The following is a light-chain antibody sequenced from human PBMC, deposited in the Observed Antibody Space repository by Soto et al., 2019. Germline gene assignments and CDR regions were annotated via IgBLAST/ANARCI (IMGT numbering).Light chain of an antibody. CDR1: QDINKN. CDR2: ATS. V-gene: IGKV1D-12*01. J-gene: IGKJ4*01. CDR3: QQTNSFPLT. Sequence: ASVGDRVTITCQASQDINKNLIWYQQKPGKAPKVLIYATSRLQSGVPSRFSGSGSGTDFTLTISSLQPEDFATYFCQQTNSFPLTFGGGTKVDIK.